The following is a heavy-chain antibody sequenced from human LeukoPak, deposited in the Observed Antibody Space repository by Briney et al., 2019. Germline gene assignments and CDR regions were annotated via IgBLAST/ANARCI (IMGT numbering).Heavy chain of an antibody. J-gene: IGHJ4*02. CDR1: GGSISSYY. Sequence: PSETLSLTCTVSGGSISSYYWSWIRQPPGKGLEWIGYIHYSGSTSYNPSLKSRVTISVDTSKNQFSLRLSSVTAADTAVYYCAREYSSFDYWGQGTLVTVSS. CDR2: IHYSGST. CDR3: AREYSSFDY. V-gene: IGHV4-59*01. D-gene: IGHD6-13*01.